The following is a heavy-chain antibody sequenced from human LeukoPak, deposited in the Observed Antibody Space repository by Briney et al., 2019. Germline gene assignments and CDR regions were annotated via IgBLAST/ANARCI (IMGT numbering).Heavy chain of an antibody. CDR1: GGSISSYY. CDR2: IHYSGST. D-gene: IGHD3-22*01. CDR3: ARLQFLSGGYYAFDS. V-gene: IGHV4-59*12. J-gene: IGHJ4*02. Sequence: PSETLSLTCTVSGGSISSYYWSWIRQPPGKGLEWIGYIHYSGSTNYNPSLKSRVTISKDTSKNQFSLKLSTVTAADTAVYYCARLQFLSGGYYAFDSWGQGSLVTVSS.